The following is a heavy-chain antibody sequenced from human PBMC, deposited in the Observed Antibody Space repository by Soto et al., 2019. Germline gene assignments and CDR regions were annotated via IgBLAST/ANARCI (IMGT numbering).Heavy chain of an antibody. CDR3: ARVQVGPPLDV. CDR2: INPSGGSP. D-gene: IGHD1-26*01. V-gene: IGHV1-46*01. J-gene: IGHJ6*02. Sequence: ASLTVSCNASRYTFTNFYIHWLRQVPGQGLEWIGIINPSGGSPTYPQKFQGRVTMTRDTSTSTGHMELISLRSVDTAVYDCARVQVGPPLDVWGPGSTVTVS. CDR1: RYTFTNFY.